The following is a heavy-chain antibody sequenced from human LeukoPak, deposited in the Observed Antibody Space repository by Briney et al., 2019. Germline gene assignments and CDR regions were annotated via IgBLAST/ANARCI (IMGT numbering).Heavy chain of an antibody. D-gene: IGHD3-22*01. J-gene: IGHJ4*02. Sequence: PGRSLRLSCAASGFTFDDYAMHWVRQAPGKDLEWVSGISWNSGGIGYADSVKGRFTISRDNAKNSLYLQMNSLRAEDMALYYCVSAPLIVGGYYFDYWGQGTLVTVSS. CDR2: ISWNSGGI. CDR1: GFTFDDYA. CDR3: VSAPLIVGGYYFDY. V-gene: IGHV3-9*03.